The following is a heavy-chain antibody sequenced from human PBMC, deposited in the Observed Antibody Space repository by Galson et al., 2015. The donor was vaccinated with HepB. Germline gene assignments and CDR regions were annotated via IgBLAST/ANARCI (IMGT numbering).Heavy chain of an antibody. D-gene: IGHD3-22*01. CDR3: ATVPLYYYDSGGRPYCFNY. CDR1: GGTFKTYA. Sequence: SVKVSCKASGGTFKTYAISWVRQAPGHGLEWMGGIFPIFGTANYAQSFQGRVTIIADASTSTVYMELSSLRSEDTAVYYCATVPLYYYDSGGRPYCFNYWGQGTLVTVSS. V-gene: IGHV1-69*13. CDR2: IFPIFGTA. J-gene: IGHJ4*02.